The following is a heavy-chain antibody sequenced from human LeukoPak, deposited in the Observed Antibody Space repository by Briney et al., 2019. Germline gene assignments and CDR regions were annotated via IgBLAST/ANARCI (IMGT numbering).Heavy chain of an antibody. J-gene: IGHJ6*02. CDR3: ARYMVRGFYGMDV. Sequence: ASVKVSCKASGYTFTGYYMHWVRQAPGQGLEWMGWINPNSGGTNYAQKFQGRVTMTRDTPISTAYMEVSRLRSDATAVYYCARYMVRGFYGMDVWGQGPTVTVSS. CDR2: INPNSGGT. CDR1: GYTFTGYY. V-gene: IGHV1-2*02. D-gene: IGHD3-10*01.